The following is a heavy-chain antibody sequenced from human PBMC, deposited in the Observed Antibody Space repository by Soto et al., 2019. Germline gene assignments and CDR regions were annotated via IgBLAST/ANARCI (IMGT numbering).Heavy chain of an antibody. D-gene: IGHD2-2*01. Sequence: QVQLVQSGAEVKKPGASVTVSCKASGYTFTSYDINWLRQATGQGLEWMGWMNPNSGNTGYAQKFQGRVTMTRNTSISTAYMELSSLRSEDTSVYYCASGKIVVVPAATYNWFAPWCQGTLVTVSS. CDR2: MNPNSGNT. CDR3: ASGKIVVVPAATYNWFAP. CDR1: GYTFTSYD. V-gene: IGHV1-8*01. J-gene: IGHJ5*02.